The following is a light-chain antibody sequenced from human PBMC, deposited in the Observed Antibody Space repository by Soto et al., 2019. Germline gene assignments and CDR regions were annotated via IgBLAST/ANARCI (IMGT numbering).Light chain of an antibody. Sequence: EVVLTQSPGTLSLSPGERVTLSCRASQSLSSAYLAWYQQRPGQAPRLLIYDASSRATGIPNRFSGGGSGTDFTLTISRLEPEDFAVYYCQQYGSSTWTFGQGTKVEIK. J-gene: IGKJ1*01. V-gene: IGKV3-20*01. CDR1: QSLSSAY. CDR3: QQYGSSTWT. CDR2: DAS.